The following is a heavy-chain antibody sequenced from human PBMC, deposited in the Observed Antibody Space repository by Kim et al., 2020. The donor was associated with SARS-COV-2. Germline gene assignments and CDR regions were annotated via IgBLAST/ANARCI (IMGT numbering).Heavy chain of an antibody. CDR3: ARATYDSSGYFPQYYYYGLDV. V-gene: IGHV1-69*13. CDR1: GGTFSSYA. Sequence: SVKVSCKTSGGTFSSYAISWVRQAPGQGLEWMGGIIPIFGTTNYAQKFQGRVAITADESTSTAYMDLSSLRSEDTAVYYCARATYDSSGYFPQYYYYGLDVWGQGTTVTVSS. J-gene: IGHJ6*02. D-gene: IGHD3-22*01. CDR2: IIPIFGTT.